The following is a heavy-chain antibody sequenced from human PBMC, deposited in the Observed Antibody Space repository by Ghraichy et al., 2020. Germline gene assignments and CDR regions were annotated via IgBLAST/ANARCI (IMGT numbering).Heavy chain of an antibody. CDR1: GGSVSSGSYY. D-gene: IGHD6-19*01. CDR3: ARLRIAVAGLDY. J-gene: IGHJ4*02. Sequence: SETLSLTCTVSGGSVSSGSYYWSWIRQPPGKGLEWIGYIYYSGSTNYNPSLKSRVTISVDTSKNQFSLKLSSVTAADTAVYYCARLRIAVAGLDYWGQGTLVTVSS. V-gene: IGHV4-61*01. CDR2: IYYSGST.